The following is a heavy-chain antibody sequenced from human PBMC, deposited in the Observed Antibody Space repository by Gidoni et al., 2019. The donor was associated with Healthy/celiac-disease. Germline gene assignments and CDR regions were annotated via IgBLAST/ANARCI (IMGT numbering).Heavy chain of an antibody. D-gene: IGHD3-10*01. CDR1: GGSFSGYY. V-gene: IGHV4-34*01. CDR3: ARGLFSGFGSGSYLGY. J-gene: IGHJ4*02. CDR2: INHSGST. Sequence: QFQLPQSGAGLLKPSETLSLTCPVYGGSFSGYYWSWIRQPPGKGLEWIGEINHSGSTNYNPSLKSRVTISVDTSKNQFSRKLSSVTAADTAVYYCARGLFSGFGSGSYLGYWGQGTLVTVSS.